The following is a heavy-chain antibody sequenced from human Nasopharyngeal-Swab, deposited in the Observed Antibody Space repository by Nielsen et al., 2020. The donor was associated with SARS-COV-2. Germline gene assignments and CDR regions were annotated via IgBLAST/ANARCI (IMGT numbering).Heavy chain of an antibody. J-gene: IGHJ6*03. D-gene: IGHD3-10*01. Sequence: ASVKVSCKASGYTFTSYGISWVRQAPGQGLEWMGWISAYNGNTNCAQKLQGRVTMTTDTSTSTAYMELRSLRSDDTAVYYCARGRGDYGSGSSNYYMDVWGKGTTVTVSS. CDR1: GYTFTSYG. CDR3: ARGRGDYGSGSSNYYMDV. V-gene: IGHV1-18*01. CDR2: ISAYNGNT.